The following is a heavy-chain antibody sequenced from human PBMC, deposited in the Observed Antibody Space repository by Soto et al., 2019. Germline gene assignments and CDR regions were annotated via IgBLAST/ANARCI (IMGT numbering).Heavy chain of an antibody. D-gene: IGHD2-2*01. Sequence: VAGISYDGSNRYYGDSVKGRFSISRDNPNNTLYLQMNSLRDEDTAVYYCAKGGRIPTSSVDYWGQGTLVTVSS. CDR2: ISYDGSNR. J-gene: IGHJ4*02. CDR3: AKGGRIPTSSVDY. V-gene: IGHV3-30*01.